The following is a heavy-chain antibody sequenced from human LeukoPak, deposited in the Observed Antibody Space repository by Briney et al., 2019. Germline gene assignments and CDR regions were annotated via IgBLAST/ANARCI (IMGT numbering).Heavy chain of an antibody. CDR2: INAGNSNR. Sequence: ASVKVSCKASGYTFTSYAIHWVRQAPGQRLEWMGWINAGNSNRKYSQKFQDRVTITREPSATTAYMELNSLTSEDTAVYYCSRVSDDSGWNFDYWGQGTLVTVSS. D-gene: IGHD6-19*01. J-gene: IGHJ4*02. CDR1: GYTFTSYA. V-gene: IGHV1-3*01. CDR3: SRVSDDSGWNFDY.